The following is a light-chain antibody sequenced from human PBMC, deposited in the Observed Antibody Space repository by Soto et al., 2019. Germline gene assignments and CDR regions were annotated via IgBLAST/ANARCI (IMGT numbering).Light chain of an antibody. Sequence: EIVLTQSPGTLSLSPGERATLSCRASQRVSGSFLALYQQKPGQAPRLLIYNTSSTATVIPDRYSGSGSGTDFTLTISRLELEDFAVYYCQQYGSSLLTFGGGTKVEIK. J-gene: IGKJ4*01. CDR1: QRVSGSF. CDR2: NTS. CDR3: QQYGSSLLT. V-gene: IGKV3-20*01.